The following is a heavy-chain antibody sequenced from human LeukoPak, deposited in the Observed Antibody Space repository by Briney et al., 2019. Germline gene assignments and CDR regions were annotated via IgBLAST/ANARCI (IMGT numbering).Heavy chain of an antibody. Sequence: GGSLRFPCAASGFTFSSYAMSWVRQAPGKGLEWVSAISGSGGSTYYADSVKGRFTISRDNSKNTLYLQMNSLRAEDTAVYYCAKAAARWLQFSLNRGYWGQGTLVTVSS. CDR1: GFTFSSYA. CDR3: AKAAARWLQFSLNRGY. CDR2: ISGSGGST. J-gene: IGHJ4*02. V-gene: IGHV3-23*01. D-gene: IGHD5-24*01.